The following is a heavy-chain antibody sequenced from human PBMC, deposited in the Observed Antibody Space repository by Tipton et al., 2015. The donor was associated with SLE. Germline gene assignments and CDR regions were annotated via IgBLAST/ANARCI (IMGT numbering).Heavy chain of an antibody. J-gene: IGHJ3*02. Sequence: TLSLTCTVSGGSISSSSYYWGWIRQPPGKGLEWIGGIYYSGSTYYNPSLKSRVTIPVDTSKNQFSLKLSSVTAADTAVYYCAVGVATMGDAFDIWGQGTMVTVSS. CDR3: AVGVATMGDAFDI. V-gene: IGHV4-39*07. D-gene: IGHD5-12*01. CDR1: GGSISSSSYY. CDR2: IYYSGST.